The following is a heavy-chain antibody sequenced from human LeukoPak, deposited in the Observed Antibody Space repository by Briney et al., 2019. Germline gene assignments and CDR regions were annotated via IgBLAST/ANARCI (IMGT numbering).Heavy chain of an antibody. V-gene: IGHV3-30-3*01. D-gene: IGHD6-19*01. CDR2: ISYDGGNK. CDR1: GFTFSGYA. J-gene: IGHJ4*02. CDR3: AKVGATIAVADY. Sequence: GGSLRLSCADSGFTFSGYAMHWVRQAPGKGLEWVAVISYDGGNKYYADSVKGRFTISRDNSKNTLFLQMNSLRAEDTAVYYCAKVGATIAVADYWGQGTLVTVSS.